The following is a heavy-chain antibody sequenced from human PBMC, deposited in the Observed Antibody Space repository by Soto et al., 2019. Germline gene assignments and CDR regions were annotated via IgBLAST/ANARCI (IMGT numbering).Heavy chain of an antibody. J-gene: IGHJ6*02. CDR2: IIPIFGTA. CDR3: ASPGETPYSYGMDV. V-gene: IGHV1-69*12. Sequence: QVQLVQSGAEVKKPGSSVKVSCKASGGTFSSYAISWVRQAPGQGLEWMGGIIPIFGTADYAQRLQGRVTITADESTSTAYMELSSLRSEDTAVYYCASPGETPYSYGMDVWGQGTTVTVSS. CDR1: GGTFSSYA.